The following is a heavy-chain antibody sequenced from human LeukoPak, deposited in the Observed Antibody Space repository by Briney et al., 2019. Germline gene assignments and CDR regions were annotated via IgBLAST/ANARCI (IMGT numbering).Heavy chain of an antibody. CDR2: IYTSGGT. Sequence: PSETLSLTCTVSGGSISSYYWSWIRQPAGEGLEWIGRIYTSGGTNYNPSLKSRVTMSVDTSKNQFSLKLSSVTAADTAVYYCARDRGGGSYTNGGESAFDIWGQGTMVTVSS. CDR3: ARDRGGGSYTNGGESAFDI. D-gene: IGHD1-26*01. J-gene: IGHJ3*02. V-gene: IGHV4-4*07. CDR1: GGSISSYY.